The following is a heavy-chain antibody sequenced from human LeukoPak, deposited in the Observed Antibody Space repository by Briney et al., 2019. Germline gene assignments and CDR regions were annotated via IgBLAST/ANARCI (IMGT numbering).Heavy chain of an antibody. CDR3: ARVRSSSLDY. V-gene: IGHV4-59*01. Sequence: PSETLSLTCTVSGGSISSYYWSWIRQPPGKGLESIGYIYYSGSTNYNPSLKSRVTISVDTSKNQFSLKLSSMTAADTAVYYCARVRSSSLDYWGQGTPVTVSS. CDR2: IYYSGST. CDR1: GGSISSYY. J-gene: IGHJ4*02. D-gene: IGHD6-13*01.